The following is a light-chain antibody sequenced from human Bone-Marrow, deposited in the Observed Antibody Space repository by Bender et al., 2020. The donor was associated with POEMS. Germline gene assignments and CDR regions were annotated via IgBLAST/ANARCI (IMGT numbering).Light chain of an antibody. CDR3: CSYAGSNTYWV. CDR1: SSDVGSYTA. CDR2: EVN. J-gene: IGLJ3*02. V-gene: IGLV2-23*02. Sequence: QSALTQPASVSGSPGQSITISCTGTSSDVGSYTAVSWYQQHPGKAPKLIIFEVNKRPSGISDRFSGSKSGNTASLTISGLQAEDEADYYCCSYAGSNTYWVFGGGTKLTVL.